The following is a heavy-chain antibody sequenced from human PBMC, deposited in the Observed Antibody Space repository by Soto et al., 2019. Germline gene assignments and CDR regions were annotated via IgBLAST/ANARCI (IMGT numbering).Heavy chain of an antibody. Sequence: GASVKVSCKASGYTFTSYTMHWVRQAPGQRLEWMGWINAGNGNTKYSQKFQGRVTITRDTSASTAYMELSSLRSEDTAVYYCARRTCGGDCYARPHFDYWGQGTLVTVSS. V-gene: IGHV1-3*01. CDR2: INAGNGNT. CDR3: ARRTCGGDCYARPHFDY. J-gene: IGHJ4*02. CDR1: GYTFTSYT. D-gene: IGHD2-21*02.